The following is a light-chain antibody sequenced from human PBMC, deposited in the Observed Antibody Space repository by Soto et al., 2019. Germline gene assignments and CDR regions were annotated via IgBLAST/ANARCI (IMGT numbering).Light chain of an antibody. V-gene: IGKV3-15*01. CDR2: GAS. J-gene: IGKJ2*01. CDR3: QQYNNWPPYT. CDR1: QSVSSN. Sequence: EIVMTQSPATLSVSPGERATLSCRASQSVSSNFAWYQQKPGQAPRLLISGASTRATGIPARFSGSGAGTEFTLTISSLQSEDFAVYYCQQYNNWPPYTFGQGPKLEIK.